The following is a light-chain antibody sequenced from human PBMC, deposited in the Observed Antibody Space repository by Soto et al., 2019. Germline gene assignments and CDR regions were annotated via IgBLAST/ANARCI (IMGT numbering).Light chain of an antibody. CDR1: SSNVGGNP. CDR2: TNT. J-gene: IGLJ1*01. V-gene: IGLV1-44*01. Sequence: QSVLTQPPSASGTPGQRVTISCSGSSSNVGGNPVNWYQHVPTTAPKLLIYTNTQRPSGVPDRFSGSKSGTSASLAISGLQSEDEDDYYCASWDDSLNGPVLGTGNQVXV. CDR3: ASWDDSLNGPV.